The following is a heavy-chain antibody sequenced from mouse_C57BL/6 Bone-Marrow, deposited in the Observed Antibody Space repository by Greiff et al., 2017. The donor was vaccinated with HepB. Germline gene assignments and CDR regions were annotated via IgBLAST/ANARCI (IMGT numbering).Heavy chain of an antibody. CDR2: IDPENGDT. CDR3: TTEATRPRFAY. J-gene: IGHJ3*01. V-gene: IGHV14-4*01. Sequence: VQLKQSGAELVRPGASVKLSCTASGFNIKDDYMHWVKQRPEQGLEWIGWIDPENGDTEYASKFQGKATITADTSSNTAYLQLSSLTSEDTAVYYCTTEATRPRFAYWGQGTLVTVSA. D-gene: IGHD3-2*02. CDR1: GFNIKDDY.